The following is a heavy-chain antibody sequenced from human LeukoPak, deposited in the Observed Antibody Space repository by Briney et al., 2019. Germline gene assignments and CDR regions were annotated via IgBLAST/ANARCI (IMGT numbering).Heavy chain of an antibody. V-gene: IGHV3-30*18. Sequence: PGGSLRLSCVGSRFALNDYGLHWVRQAPGRGLEWVAVVSADGTERHYADSVKGRFTISRDNSKNTLYLQMNSLKVEDTALYYCAKFSPYGGNSYWGQGTLVTVSS. CDR1: RFALNDYG. CDR2: VSADGTER. J-gene: IGHJ1*01. D-gene: IGHD4-23*01. CDR3: AKFSPYGGNSY.